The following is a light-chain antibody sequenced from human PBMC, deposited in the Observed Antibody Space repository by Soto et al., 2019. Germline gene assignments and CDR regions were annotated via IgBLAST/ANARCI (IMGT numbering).Light chain of an antibody. J-gene: IGKJ1*01. Sequence: EKVMMQSPATLSVSPGEIATLSCRASQSVSSNLAWYQQRPGQHPRLLIYGASTSATGIPVRFSVSGSGTEFTLTISSLQSDDFAVYDCQPYNNWPQTFGRGTKVEIK. CDR2: GAS. V-gene: IGKV3-15*01. CDR1: QSVSSN. CDR3: QPYNNWPQT.